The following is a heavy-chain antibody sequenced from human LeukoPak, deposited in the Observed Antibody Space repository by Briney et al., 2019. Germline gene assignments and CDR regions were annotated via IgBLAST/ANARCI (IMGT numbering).Heavy chain of an antibody. CDR3: ARGWFGPDRGWFGPDS. D-gene: IGHD3-10*01. V-gene: IGHV3-74*01. CDR2: SSNDGTIT. J-gene: IGHJ3*02. CDR1: GFSLSGHS. Sequence: GGSLSLSCAASGFSLSGHSMRWGRPAPGKGVGWISESSNDGTITNYADAGKGRFTISRDNPKNTLYLQMDSLGAEDTAVYYCARGWFGPDRGWFGPDSWDQGTMVTVSS.